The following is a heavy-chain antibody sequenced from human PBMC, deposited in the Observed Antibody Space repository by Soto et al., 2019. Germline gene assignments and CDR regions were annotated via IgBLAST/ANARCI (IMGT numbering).Heavy chain of an antibody. CDR2: ISYDGSNK. Sequence: PGGSLRLSCAASGFTFSSYGMDWVRQAPGKGLEWVAVISYDGSNKYYADSVKGRFTISRDNSKNTLYLQMNSLRAEDTAVYYCAKDEAADARWATLGRWGQGTLVTVSS. V-gene: IGHV3-30*18. J-gene: IGHJ4*02. CDR1: GFTFSSYG. CDR3: AKDEAADARWATLGR. D-gene: IGHD5-12*01.